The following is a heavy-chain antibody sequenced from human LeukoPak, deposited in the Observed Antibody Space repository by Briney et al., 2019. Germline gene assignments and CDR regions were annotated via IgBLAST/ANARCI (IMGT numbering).Heavy chain of an antibody. CDR3: TTEAPWYSSGRGWSDY. D-gene: IGHD6-19*01. J-gene: IGHJ4*02. CDR1: GFTFSDAW. CDR2: IKSKVDRETT. V-gene: IGHV3-15*01. Sequence: GSLRLSCAASGFTFSDAWMSWVRQAPGKGLEWVGHIKSKVDRETTDYAAPVKGRFTISRDDSKNTLYLQMNGLKTEDTAVYYCTTEAPWYSSGRGWSDYWGQGTLVTVSS.